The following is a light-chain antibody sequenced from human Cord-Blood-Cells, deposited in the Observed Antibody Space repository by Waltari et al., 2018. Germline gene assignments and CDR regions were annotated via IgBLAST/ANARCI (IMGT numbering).Light chain of an antibody. CDR2: GAS. CDR1: QSVSSN. CDR3: QQYNNWPRT. V-gene: IGKV3-15*01. J-gene: IGKJ1*01. Sequence: EIVMTQSPATLSVSPGERATLSCRASQSVSSNLAWYQQKPGQAPRLLIYGASTRATGIPARFSCSGSGTEFTLTISSLQSEDFAVYYCQQYNNWPRTFGQRTKVEIK.